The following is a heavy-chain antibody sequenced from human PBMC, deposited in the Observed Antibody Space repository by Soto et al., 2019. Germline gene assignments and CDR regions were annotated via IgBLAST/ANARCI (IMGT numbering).Heavy chain of an antibody. Sequence: QVQLVQSGAEVKKPGSSVKVSCKASGGTFSSYAISWVRQAPGQGLEWMGGIIPIFGTANYGQKFQGRVMITAEESTSTAYMELSSLRSEDTAVYYCARHPGGRGNYYGMDGWGQGATISVSS. V-gene: IGHV1-69*12. CDR2: IIPIFGTA. CDR1: GGTFSSYA. D-gene: IGHD2-15*01. J-gene: IGHJ6*02. CDR3: ARHPGGRGNYYGMDG.